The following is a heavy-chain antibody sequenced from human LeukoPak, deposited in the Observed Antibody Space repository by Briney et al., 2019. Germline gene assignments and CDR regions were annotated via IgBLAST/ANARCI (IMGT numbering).Heavy chain of an antibody. CDR1: GGSISSHY. J-gene: IGHJ3*01. D-gene: IGHD3-9*01. CDR3: ARYFDWSDAFDV. CDR2: IYYSGST. Sequence: SETLSLTCTVSGGSISSHYWSWIRQPPGKGLEWIGYIYYSGSTNYNPSPKGRVTISLGTSKNQFSLKLSSVTAADTAVYYCARYFDWSDAFDVWGQGTMVTVSS. V-gene: IGHV4-59*11.